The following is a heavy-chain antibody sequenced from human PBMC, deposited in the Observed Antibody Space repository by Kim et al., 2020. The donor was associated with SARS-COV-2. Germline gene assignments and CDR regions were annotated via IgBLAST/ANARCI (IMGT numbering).Heavy chain of an antibody. CDR1: GFTFSNAW. CDR2: IKSKTDGGTT. Sequence: GGSLRLSCAASGFTFSNAWMSWVRQAPGKGLEWVGRIKSKTDGGTTDYAAPVKGRFTISRDDSKNTLYLQMNSLKTEDTAVYYCTKEYFDWLFYYYYGMDVWGQGTTVTVSS. CDR3: TKEYFDWLFYYYYGMDV. J-gene: IGHJ6*02. D-gene: IGHD3-9*01. V-gene: IGHV3-15*01.